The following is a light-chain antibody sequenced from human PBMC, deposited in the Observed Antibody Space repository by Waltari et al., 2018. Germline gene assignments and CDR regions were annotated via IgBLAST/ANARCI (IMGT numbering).Light chain of an antibody. CDR1: NANIGRNT. V-gene: IGLV1-44*01. CDR2: SNN. J-gene: IGLJ2*01. Sequence: QSVLTQPPSASGTPGQRVTLSCSGSNANIGRNTVNWYQQLPGTAPKLLIYSNNQRPSGVPDRFSGSKSGTSASLAISGLQSEDEADYYCAAWDDSLNGPVFGGGTKLTVL. CDR3: AAWDDSLNGPV.